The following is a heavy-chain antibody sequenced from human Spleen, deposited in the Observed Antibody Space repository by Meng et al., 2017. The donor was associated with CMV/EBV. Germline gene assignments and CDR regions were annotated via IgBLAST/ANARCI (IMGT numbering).Heavy chain of an antibody. V-gene: IGHV3-30*02. CDR3: AKTNVGGGYNPNFDY. Sequence: QVQLVESGGGSVQPGGSLRLSRAASGFTFSSYGMHWVRQAPGKGLEWVAFIRYDGSNKYYADSVKGRFTISRDNSKNTLYLQMNSLRAEDTAIYFCAKTNVGGGYNPNFDYWGQGTLVTVSS. CDR2: IRYDGSNK. CDR1: GFTFSSYG. D-gene: IGHD5-24*01. J-gene: IGHJ4*02.